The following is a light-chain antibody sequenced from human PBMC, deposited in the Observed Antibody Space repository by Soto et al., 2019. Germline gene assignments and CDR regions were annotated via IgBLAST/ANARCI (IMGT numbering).Light chain of an antibody. CDR2: DAS. CDR3: QQYTTYSRT. J-gene: IGKJ1*01. V-gene: IGKV1-5*01. Sequence: DIHMTQSPSTLSASVGDRVTITCRASQSISSWLAWYQQKPGKVPKLLIYDASSLESGVPSRFSGSGSGTEFTLTISSLQPDDFATYYCQQYTTYSRTFGQGTKVDIK. CDR1: QSISSW.